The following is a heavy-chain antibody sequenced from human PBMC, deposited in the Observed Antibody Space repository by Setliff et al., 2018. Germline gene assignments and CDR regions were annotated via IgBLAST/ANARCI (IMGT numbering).Heavy chain of an antibody. D-gene: IGHD3-16*02. Sequence: ASVKVSCKTSGYDFNGHDINWVRQAPGQGLEWMGIINPSGGSTSYAQKFQGRVTMTRDTSTSTVYMELSSLRSEDTAVYYCARSLSFLGGYYYYYMDVWGKGTTVTVSS. CDR2: INPSGGST. J-gene: IGHJ6*03. V-gene: IGHV1-46*02. CDR1: GYDFNGHD. CDR3: ARSLSFLGGYYYYYMDV.